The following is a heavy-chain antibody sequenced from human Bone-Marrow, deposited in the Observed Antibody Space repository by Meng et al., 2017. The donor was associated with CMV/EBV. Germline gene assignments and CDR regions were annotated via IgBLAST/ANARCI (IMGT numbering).Heavy chain of an antibody. J-gene: IGHJ4*02. D-gene: IGHD6-13*01. Sequence: SQTLALTCAIPGDSVSRNNIIWNWIRQSPSRGLEWLGRTYYRSKWYSDSTMSVRSRATVNPHKTNNHSHLQLNAVTPEDTAVYYWVRSGRGMEAGLFDSWGQGTLVTVSS. CDR2: TYYRSKWYS. V-gene: IGHV6-1*01. CDR1: GDSVSRNNII. CDR3: VRSGRGMEAGLFDS.